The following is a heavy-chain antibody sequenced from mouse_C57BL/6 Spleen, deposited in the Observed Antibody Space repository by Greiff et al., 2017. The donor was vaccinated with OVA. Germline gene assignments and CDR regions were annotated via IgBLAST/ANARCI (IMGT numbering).Heavy chain of an antibody. J-gene: IGHJ3*01. CDR1: GYAFSSYW. CDR2: IYPGDGDT. Sequence: LQESGAELVKPGASVKISCKASGYAFSSYWMNWVKQRPGKGLEWIGQIYPGDGDTNYNGKFKGKATLTADKSSSTAYMQLSSLTSEDSAVYFCARQGDDGYEFAYWGQGTLVTVSA. V-gene: IGHV1-80*01. D-gene: IGHD2-3*01. CDR3: ARQGDDGYEFAY.